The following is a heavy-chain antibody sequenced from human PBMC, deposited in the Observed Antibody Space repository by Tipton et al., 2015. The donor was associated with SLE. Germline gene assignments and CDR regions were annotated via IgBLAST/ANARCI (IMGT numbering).Heavy chain of an antibody. V-gene: IGHV4-34*01. J-gene: IGHJ3*02. CDR1: GGSFSGNY. Sequence: TLSLTCAVYGGSFSGNYWSWIRQPPGKGLEWIGEINHSGSTNYNPSLKSRVTISVDTSKNQFSLKLSSVTAADTAVYYCARPPMAARRGGAFDIWGQGTMVTVSS. CDR3: ARPPMAARRGGAFDI. CDR2: INHSGST. D-gene: IGHD6-6*01.